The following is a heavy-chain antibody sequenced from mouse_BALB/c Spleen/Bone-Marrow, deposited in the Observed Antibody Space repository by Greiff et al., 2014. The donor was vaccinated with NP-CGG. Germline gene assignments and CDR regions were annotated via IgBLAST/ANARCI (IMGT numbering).Heavy chain of an antibody. J-gene: IGHJ4*01. V-gene: IGHV5-12-1*01. CDR3: ARRYGYGAMDY. CDR1: GFAFSSYD. Sequence: VQLKESGGGLVKPGGSLKLSCAASGFAFSSYDMSWVRQTPEKRLEWVAYISSSGGSTYYPDTVKGRFTISRDNAKNTLYLQMSSLRSEDKAMYYCARRYGYGAMDYWGQGTSVTVSS. D-gene: IGHD1-2*01. CDR2: ISSSGGST.